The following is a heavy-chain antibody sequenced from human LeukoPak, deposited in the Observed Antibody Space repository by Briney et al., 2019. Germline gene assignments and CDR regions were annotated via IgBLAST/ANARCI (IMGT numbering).Heavy chain of an antibody. D-gene: IGHD2-15*01. Sequence: PGGSLRLSCAASGFSLNNYATHWVRQAPGKGLEYVSGISSNGDSTYYANSVMGRFTISRDNSKNTMYLQMGSLRAEDMAVYYCAREHYPVVVVAANGLDYWGQGTLDTVSS. CDR3: AREHYPVVVVAANGLDY. CDR1: GFSLNNYA. V-gene: IGHV3-64*01. CDR2: ISSNGDST. J-gene: IGHJ4*02.